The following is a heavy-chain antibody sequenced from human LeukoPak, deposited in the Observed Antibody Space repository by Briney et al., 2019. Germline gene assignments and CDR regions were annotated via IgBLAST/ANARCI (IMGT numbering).Heavy chain of an antibody. Sequence: GGSLAETCAASGFTFGTYGLAWVRQAPGKGLEWVSAISASGVNTYYADSVKGRCSISRDNSKNTLYLQMNSLRAEDTALYYCAKEMGSTQPFDYWGQGTLVTVSS. V-gene: IGHV3-23*01. CDR3: AKEMGSTQPFDY. CDR1: GFTFGTYG. CDR2: ISASGVNT. J-gene: IGHJ4*02. D-gene: IGHD3-10*01.